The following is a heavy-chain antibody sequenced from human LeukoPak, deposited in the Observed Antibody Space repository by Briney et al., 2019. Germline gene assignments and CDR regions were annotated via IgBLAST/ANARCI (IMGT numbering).Heavy chain of an antibody. CDR2: IYYSGST. V-gene: IGHV4-59*08. CDR3: ARTGSYYDSSGYSPFDY. D-gene: IGHD3-22*01. J-gene: IGHJ4*02. CDR1: GGSISSYY. Sequence: SETLSLTCTVSGGSISSYYWSWIRQPPGKGLEWIGYIYYSGSTNYNPSLKSRVTISVDTSKNQFSLKLSSVTAADTAVYYCARTGSYYDSSGYSPFDYWGQGTLVTVSS.